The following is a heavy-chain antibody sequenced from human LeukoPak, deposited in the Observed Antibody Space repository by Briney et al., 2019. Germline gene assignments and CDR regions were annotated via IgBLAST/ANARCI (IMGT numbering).Heavy chain of an antibody. Sequence: ASVKVSCEASGYTFTDFYLHWVRQAPGQGLEWMGCINPNSGDTNYGQKFQGRVTMTRATSISTAYMELTRLTSHDTAIYYCGRVEGLSSSPLTLRYWGQGTLVSVSS. V-gene: IGHV1-2*02. CDR3: GRVEGLSSSPLTLRY. J-gene: IGHJ4*02. CDR1: GYTFTDFY. D-gene: IGHD2-15*01. CDR2: INPNSGDT.